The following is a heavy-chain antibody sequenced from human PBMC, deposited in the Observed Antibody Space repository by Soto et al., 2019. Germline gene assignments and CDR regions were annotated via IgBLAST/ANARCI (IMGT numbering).Heavy chain of an antibody. D-gene: IGHD3-16*02. V-gene: IGHV3-30-3*01. J-gene: IGHJ4*02. Sequence: GGSLRLSCAASGFTFSSYAMHWVRQAPGKGLEWVAVISYDGSNKYYADSVKGRFTISRDNSKNTLYLQMNSLRAEDTAVYYCANSEDVRSGYARHYDYVWGSYLIDYWGQGTLVTVSS. CDR2: ISYDGSNK. CDR3: ANSEDVRSGYARHYDYVWGSYLIDY. CDR1: GFTFSSYA.